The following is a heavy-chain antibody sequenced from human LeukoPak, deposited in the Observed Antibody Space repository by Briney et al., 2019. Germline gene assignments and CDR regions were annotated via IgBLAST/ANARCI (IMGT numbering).Heavy chain of an antibody. V-gene: IGHV3-74*01. CDR3: ATGAGASHTKYYYFGLDA. CDR2: INNDGGLA. J-gene: IGHJ6*04. CDR1: KFTFRVSG. D-gene: IGHD7-27*01. Sequence: GGPLRCPTVGSKFTFRVSGMHWVASTPGKGVLWVSRINNDGGLASYADSVKRRFTISRDNANNTFYLQIHSLRAEDTAVYHCATGAGASHTKYYYFGLDAWGKRTRVSVSS.